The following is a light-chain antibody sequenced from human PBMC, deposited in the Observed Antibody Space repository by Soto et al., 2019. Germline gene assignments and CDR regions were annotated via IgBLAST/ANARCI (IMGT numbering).Light chain of an antibody. J-gene: IGKJ2*01. CDR3: QQSDSFPHT. CDR1: QGISNW. Sequence: DIQMTQSPSSVSASVGDRVTITCRARQGISNWLAWYQQKAGQAPKLLISAASGLHSGVSSRFSGSGSGTDITLTISSLQPEDFATYFCQQSDSFPHTIGRGTKLEI. V-gene: IGKV1-12*01. CDR2: AAS.